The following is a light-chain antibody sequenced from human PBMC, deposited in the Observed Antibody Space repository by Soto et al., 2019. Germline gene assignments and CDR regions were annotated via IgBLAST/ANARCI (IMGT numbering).Light chain of an antibody. CDR1: ISNIGAGHD. CDR2: GNR. Sequence: QSVLTPSPSVSGAPGQRVTISCTGSISNIGAGHDVHWYQQLPGAAPKLLIYGNRNRPSEVPERFSGSKSGTSASLAITGLQGEDEADYYCQSFDTRLSGYVFGSGTKVTVL. V-gene: IGLV1-40*01. J-gene: IGLJ1*01. CDR3: QSFDTRLSGYV.